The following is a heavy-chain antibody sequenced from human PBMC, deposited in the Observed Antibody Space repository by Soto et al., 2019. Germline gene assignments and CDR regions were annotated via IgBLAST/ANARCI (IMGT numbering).Heavy chain of an antibody. CDR2: VFYRGGN. D-gene: IGHD6-13*01. CDR1: GDSISGYY. CDR3: ARVQLVEKIMDY. V-gene: IGHV4-59*01. J-gene: IGHJ4*02. Sequence: SETLSLTCTISGDSISGYYWSWIRQPPGKGLQWIGYVFYRGGNAYNPSLKSRVTISLDMSKKQVSLKLSSVTAADTAAYYCARVQLVEKIMDYWGQGTLVTVSS.